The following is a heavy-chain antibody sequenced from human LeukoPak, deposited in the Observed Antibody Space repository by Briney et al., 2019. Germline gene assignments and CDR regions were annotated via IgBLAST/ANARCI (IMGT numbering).Heavy chain of an antibody. CDR1: KFTFSSYW. CDR2: INTDGTVT. Sequence: GGSLRLSCAVSKFTFSSYWLLWFSQAPGKGLESVSRINTDGTVTTYADSVKGRFSVSRDNADNTMFLQLNSVRDADTAVYYCATEQWLGPPTDSWGQGTPVTVSS. V-gene: IGHV3-74*01. J-gene: IGHJ4*02. D-gene: IGHD6-19*01. CDR3: ATEQWLGPPTDS.